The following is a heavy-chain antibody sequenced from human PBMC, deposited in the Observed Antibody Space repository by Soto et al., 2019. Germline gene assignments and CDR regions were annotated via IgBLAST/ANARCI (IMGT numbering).Heavy chain of an antibody. J-gene: IGHJ5*02. D-gene: IGHD6-19*01. CDR2: INHSGST. CDR1: GGSFSGYY. V-gene: IGHV4-34*01. Sequence: PSETLSLTCAVYGGSFSGYYWSWIRQPPGKGLEWIGEINHSGSTNYNPSLKSRVTISVDTSKNQFSLKPSSVTAADTAVYYCARGRIKYSSGWYQNSPNWFDPWGQGTLVTVSS. CDR3: ARGRIKYSSGWYQNSPNWFDP.